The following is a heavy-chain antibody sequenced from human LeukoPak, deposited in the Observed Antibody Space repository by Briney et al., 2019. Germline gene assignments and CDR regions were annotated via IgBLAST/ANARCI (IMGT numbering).Heavy chain of an antibody. CDR2: ITGSGDST. J-gene: IGHJ4*02. CDR1: GFTFSSYA. CDR3: AKDRSSSFLPVDS. D-gene: IGHD6-13*01. V-gene: IGHV3-23*01. Sequence: PGGSLRLSCAASGFTFSSYAMTWVRQAPGKGLDWVSTITGSGDSTYYADSVKGRFTISRDNSKNTLYLQMNNLRADDTAVYYCAKDRSSSFLPVDSWGQGTLVTVSS.